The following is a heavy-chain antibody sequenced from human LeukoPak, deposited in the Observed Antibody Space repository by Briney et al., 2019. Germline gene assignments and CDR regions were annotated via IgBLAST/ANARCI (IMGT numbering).Heavy chain of an antibody. Sequence: ASVKVSCKPSGYTFTQYYMHWVRQAPGQGPQWMGWINPNSGGTNYAQKFQGRVTMTRDTSISTVYMELSSLTSGDAAIYYCARDAPIAFPGGTSDYFDFWGQGTLVTVSS. D-gene: IGHD2-2*01. CDR1: GYTFTQYY. CDR3: ARDAPIAFPGGTSDYFDF. V-gene: IGHV1-2*02. CDR2: INPNSGGT. J-gene: IGHJ4*02.